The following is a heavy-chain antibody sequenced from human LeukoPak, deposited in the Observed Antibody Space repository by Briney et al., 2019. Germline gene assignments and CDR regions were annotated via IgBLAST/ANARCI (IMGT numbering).Heavy chain of an antibody. Sequence: GGSLRLSCAASGFTFRSYAMSWVRQAPGKGLEWVSVISGSGGSTYYADSVKGRFTVSRDNSKNTLYLQMNSLRLEDTAVYYCAKEGAYCGGDCYSYFDYWGQGTLVTVSS. CDR3: AKEGAYCGGDCYSYFDY. V-gene: IGHV3-23*01. CDR1: GFTFRSYA. J-gene: IGHJ4*02. CDR2: ISGSGGST. D-gene: IGHD2-21*02.